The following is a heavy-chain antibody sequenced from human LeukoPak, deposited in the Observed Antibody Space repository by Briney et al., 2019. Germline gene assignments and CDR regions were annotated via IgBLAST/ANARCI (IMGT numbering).Heavy chain of an antibody. CDR3: ARTYRVGNYLGTYRHFDL. CDR1: GFTFSSYW. D-gene: IGHD7-27*01. CDR2: INQDGREK. J-gene: IGHJ2*01. Sequence: SGGSLRLSCTASGFTFSSYWMSWVRQAPGKGLEWVANINQDGREKYDVDSVKGRFAIPRDNATNSLYLQMSSLRVEDTAVYYCARTYRVGNYLGTYRHFDLWGRGTLVTVSS. V-gene: IGHV3-7*01.